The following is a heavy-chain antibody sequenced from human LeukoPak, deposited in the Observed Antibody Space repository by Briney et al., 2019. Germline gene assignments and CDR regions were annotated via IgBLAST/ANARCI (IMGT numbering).Heavy chain of an antibody. Sequence: ASVKVSCKASGYTFTSYGTSWVRQAPGQGLEWMGWISAYNGNTNYAQKLQGRVTMTTDTSSSTAYMELRSLRSDDTAVYYCTRCSGGSCYREYYFDYWGQGTLVTVSS. D-gene: IGHD2-15*01. CDR1: GYTFTSYG. CDR2: ISAYNGNT. V-gene: IGHV1-18*01. CDR3: TRCSGGSCYREYYFDY. J-gene: IGHJ4*02.